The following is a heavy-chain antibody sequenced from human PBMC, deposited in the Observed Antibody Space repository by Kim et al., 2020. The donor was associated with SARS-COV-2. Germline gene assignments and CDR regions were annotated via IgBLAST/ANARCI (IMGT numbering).Heavy chain of an antibody. Sequence: GGSLRLSCVASRFTFSNYGMHWVRQAPGKGLEWVATIQFDGTNKYYADSVKGRFTISRDNSRDTLYLQMNSLRAEDTAVYYCARDHESCTSSNCFSGYYGMDVWGPGATVTVSS. CDR1: RFTFSNYG. CDR2: IQFDGTNK. CDR3: ARDHESCTSSNCFSGYYGMDV. V-gene: IGHV3-30*03. D-gene: IGHD2-2*01. J-gene: IGHJ6*02.